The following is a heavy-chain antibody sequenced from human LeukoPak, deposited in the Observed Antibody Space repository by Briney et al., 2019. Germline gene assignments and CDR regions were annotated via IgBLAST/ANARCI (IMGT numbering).Heavy chain of an antibody. CDR1: GDTVSSNSAT. D-gene: IGHD2-15*01. J-gene: IGHJ4*02. CDR2: TYNRSKWYS. Sequence: SQTLSLTFAISGDTVSSNSATWGWIRQSPSRGLEWLGRTYNRSKWYSDYAVSVKGRITINPDTSKNQFSLQLNSVTPEDTAVYYCARGVGGGWKVFDYWGQGTLVTVSS. V-gene: IGHV6-1*01. CDR3: ARGVGGGWKVFDY.